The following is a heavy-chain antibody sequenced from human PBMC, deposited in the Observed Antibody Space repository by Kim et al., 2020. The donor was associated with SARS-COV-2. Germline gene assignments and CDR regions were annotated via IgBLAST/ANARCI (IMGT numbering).Heavy chain of an antibody. Sequence: GGSLRLSCAASGFTFSSYAMSWVRQAPGKGLEWVSAISGSGGSTYYADSVKGRFTISRDNSKNTLYLQMNSLRAEDTAVYYCAKDTPSGYSSGWYYFDYWGQGTLVTVSS. CDR3: AKDTPSGYSSGWYYFDY. D-gene: IGHD6-19*01. V-gene: IGHV3-23*01. CDR2: ISGSGGST. J-gene: IGHJ4*02. CDR1: GFTFSSYA.